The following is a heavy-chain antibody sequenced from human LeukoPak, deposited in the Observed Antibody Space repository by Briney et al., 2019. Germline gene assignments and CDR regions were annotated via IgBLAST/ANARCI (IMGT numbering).Heavy chain of an antibody. V-gene: IGHV5-10-1*01. CDR2: LDPSDSYT. CDR1: GYRFTSYW. Sequence: KHGESLPISCKGSGYRFTSYWISWVRQIPGKGLEWMGRLDPSDSYTNYSPSFQGHVTISADKSISTAYLQWSSLKASDTAMYYCARLGYSSRWLLFGKLISGGMDVWGQGTTVTVSS. J-gene: IGHJ6*02. D-gene: IGHD6-13*01. CDR3: ARLGYSSRWLLFGKLISGGMDV.